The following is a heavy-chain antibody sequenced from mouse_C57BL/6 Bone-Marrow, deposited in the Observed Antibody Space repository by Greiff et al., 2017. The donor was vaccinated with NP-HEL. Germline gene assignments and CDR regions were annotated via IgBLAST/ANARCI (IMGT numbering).Heavy chain of an antibody. D-gene: IGHD1-1*01. V-gene: IGHV1-18*01. CDR1: GYTFTDYN. Sequence: EVQLQQSGPELVKPGASVKIPCKASGYTFTDYNMDWVKQSHGKSLEWIGDINPNNGGTIYNQKFKGKATLTVDKSSSTAYMELRSLTSEDTAVYYCARIPPHYGSSYGDWYFDVWGTGTTVTVSS. CDR3: ARIPPHYGSSYGDWYFDV. J-gene: IGHJ1*03. CDR2: INPNNGGT.